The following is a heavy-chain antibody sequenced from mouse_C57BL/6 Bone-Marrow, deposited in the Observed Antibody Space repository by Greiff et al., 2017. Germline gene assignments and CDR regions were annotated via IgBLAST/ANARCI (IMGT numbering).Heavy chain of an antibody. CDR2: IYPSDSET. Sequence: QVQLQQPGAELVRPGSSVKLSCKASGYTFTSYWMDWVKQRPGQGLEWIGNIYPSDSETHYNQKFKDKATLTVDKSSSTAYMQLSSLTSEDSAVYYGARRRLLRSYYFDYWGQGTTLTVSS. J-gene: IGHJ2*01. D-gene: IGHD1-1*01. V-gene: IGHV1-61*01. CDR1: GYTFTSYW. CDR3: ARRRLLRSYYFDY.